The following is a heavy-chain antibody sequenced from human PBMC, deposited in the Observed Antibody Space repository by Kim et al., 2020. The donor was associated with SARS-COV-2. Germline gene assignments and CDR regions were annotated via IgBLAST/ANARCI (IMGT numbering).Heavy chain of an antibody. D-gene: IGHD3-3*01. Sequence: GGSLRLSCAASGFTFSSYEMNWVRQAPGKGLEWVSYITTSGSHIYYADSVKGRFTISRDNAKNSLYLHMNSLRAEDTAVYYCTRTRRITIFGVVIKKISRESDNYYYSGLDVWGQGTTVTVSS. CDR3: TRTRRITIFGVVIKKISRESDNYYYSGLDV. J-gene: IGHJ6*02. V-gene: IGHV3-48*03. CDR1: GFTFSSYE. CDR2: ITTSGSHI.